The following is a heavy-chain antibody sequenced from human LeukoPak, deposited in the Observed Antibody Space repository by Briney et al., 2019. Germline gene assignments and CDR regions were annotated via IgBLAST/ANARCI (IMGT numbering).Heavy chain of an antibody. D-gene: IGHD6-6*01. J-gene: IGHJ4*02. Sequence: QTGGSLRLSCAASGFTVSSNYMSWVRQAPGKGLEWVSVIYSGCSTYYADSVKGRFTISRDDSKNTLYLQMNSLRAEDTAVYYCASQEYSSSSQGRKIDYWGQGTLVTVSS. CDR2: IYSGCST. CDR3: ASQEYSSSSQGRKIDY. CDR1: GFTVSSNY. V-gene: IGHV3-66*04.